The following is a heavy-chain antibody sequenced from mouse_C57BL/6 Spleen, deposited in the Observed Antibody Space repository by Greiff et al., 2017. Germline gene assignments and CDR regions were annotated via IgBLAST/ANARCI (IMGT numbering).Heavy chain of an antibody. D-gene: IGHD1-1*01. CDR1: GFTFSDFY. CDR2: SRNKANDYTT. CDR3: ARDEDYYGSSSFAY. V-gene: IGHV7-1*01. J-gene: IGHJ3*01. Sequence: EVKLMESGGGLVQSGRSLRLSCATSGFTFSDFYMEWVRQAPGKGLEWIAASRNKANDYTTEYSASVKGRFIVSRDTSQSILYLQMNALRAEDTAIYYCARDEDYYGSSSFAYWGQGTLVTVSA.